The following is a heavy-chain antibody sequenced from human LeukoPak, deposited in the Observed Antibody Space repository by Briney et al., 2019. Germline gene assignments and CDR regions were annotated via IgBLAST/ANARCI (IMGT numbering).Heavy chain of an antibody. J-gene: IGHJ4*02. V-gene: IGHV3-49*04. CDR2: IRSKTYGGTG. Sequence: GGSLRLSCSASGFIFNTFGMNWVRQAPGKGLEWVGFIRSKTYGGTGEYAASVKGRFTISRDDSKSIAHLQMNSLKTEDTAVYYCTRSESGTYKGGFDFWGQGTLVTVSS. CDR1: GFIFNTFG. CDR3: TRSESGTYKGGFDF. D-gene: IGHD1-26*01.